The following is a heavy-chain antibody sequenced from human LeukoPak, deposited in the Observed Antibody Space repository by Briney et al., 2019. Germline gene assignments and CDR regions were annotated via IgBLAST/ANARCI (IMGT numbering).Heavy chain of an antibody. J-gene: IGHJ4*02. CDR2: INSDGSRI. D-gene: IGHD1-26*01. CDR3: VRQYGGAGLDY. CDR1: GFTLSSYW. Sequence: PGGSLRLSCAASGFTLSSYWMHWVRHAPGKGLVWVSRINSDGSRIGYADSVKGRFTISRDNAKNTLYLQMNSLTAEDTAVYYCVRQYGGAGLDYWGQGTLVTVSS. V-gene: IGHV3-74*01.